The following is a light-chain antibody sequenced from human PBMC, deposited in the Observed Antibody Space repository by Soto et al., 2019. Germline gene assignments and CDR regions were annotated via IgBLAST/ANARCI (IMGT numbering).Light chain of an antibody. CDR2: SAS. J-gene: IGKJ1*01. V-gene: IGKV1-33*01. Sequence: DIQMTQSPSSLSASVGDRVTITCQASQDISNYLNWYQQKPGKAPNLLIYSASNLETGVPSRFSGSGSGTDFTFTISSQQPEDIAKYDGQQYDSLPRTFGQATRGEV. CDR1: QDISNY. CDR3: QQYDSLPRT.